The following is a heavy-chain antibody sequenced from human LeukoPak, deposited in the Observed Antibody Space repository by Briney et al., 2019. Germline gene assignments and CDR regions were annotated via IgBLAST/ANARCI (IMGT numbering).Heavy chain of an antibody. CDR2: IIPIFGIA. Sequence: ASLKVSCKASGGTFSSYAISWVRQAPGQGLEWMGRIIPIFGIANYAQKFQGRVTITADKSTSTAYMELSSLRSEDTAVYYCARDLGIAAAAYVEYFQHWGQGTLVTVSS. J-gene: IGHJ1*01. CDR3: ARDLGIAAAAYVEYFQH. CDR1: GGTFSSYA. V-gene: IGHV1-69*04. D-gene: IGHD6-13*01.